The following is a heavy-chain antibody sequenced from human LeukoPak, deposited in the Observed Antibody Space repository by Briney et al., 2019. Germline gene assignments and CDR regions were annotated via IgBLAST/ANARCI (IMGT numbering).Heavy chain of an antibody. V-gene: IGHV4-34*01. Sequence: SETLSLTCAVYGGSFSGYYWSWIRQPPGKGLEWIGEINHSGSTNYNPSLKSRVTISVDTSKNQYSLKLSSVTAADTAVYYCARAGFALAPHRGTPFDYWGQGTLVTVSS. CDR2: INHSGST. D-gene: IGHD6-6*01. CDR3: ARAGFALAPHRGTPFDY. CDR1: GGSFSGYY. J-gene: IGHJ4*02.